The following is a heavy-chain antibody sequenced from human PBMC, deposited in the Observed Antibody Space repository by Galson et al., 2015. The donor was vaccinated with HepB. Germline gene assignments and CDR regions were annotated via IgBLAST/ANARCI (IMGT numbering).Heavy chain of an antibody. D-gene: IGHD4-17*01. V-gene: IGHV1-69*02. CDR3: ARVEVTTGVDY. CDR1: GGTFSSYT. CDR2: IIPILGIA. Sequence: SVKVSCKASGGTFSSYTISWVRQAPGQGLEWMGSIIPILGIANYAQEFQGRVTITADKSTSTAYMELSSLRSEDTAVYYCARVEVTTGVDYWGQGTLVTVSS. J-gene: IGHJ4*02.